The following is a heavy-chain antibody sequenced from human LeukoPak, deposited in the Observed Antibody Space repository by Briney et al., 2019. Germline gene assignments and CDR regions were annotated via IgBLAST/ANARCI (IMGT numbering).Heavy chain of an antibody. V-gene: IGHV3-33*01. D-gene: IGHD4-17*01. CDR1: GFTFSNYG. Sequence: PGGSLRLSCAASGFTFSNYGFHWVRQAPGKGLEWVAVVWFDGSHDYYGDSLKGRFTISRDNSKSTLFLQMNSLTTEDTAVYYCARDPGLYGDSFFDLWGQGTLVTVSS. CDR3: ARDPGLYGDSFFDL. J-gene: IGHJ4*02. CDR2: VWFDGSHD.